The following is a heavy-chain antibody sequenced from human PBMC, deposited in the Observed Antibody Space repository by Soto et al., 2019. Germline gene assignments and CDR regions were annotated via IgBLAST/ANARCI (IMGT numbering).Heavy chain of an antibody. CDR2: INSDGSST. J-gene: IGHJ3*01. Sequence: GGTLRLSCAASGLRFSSYWMHWVRPRPGKGLVWVLRINSDGSSTSYADSVKGRFTISRDNAKNTLYLQMNSLRAEDTAVYYWARGYSSGLFQGAAFDVWGQGTIV. CDR3: ARGYSSGLFQGAAFDV. D-gene: IGHD6-19*01. V-gene: IGHV3-74*01. CDR1: GLRFSSYW.